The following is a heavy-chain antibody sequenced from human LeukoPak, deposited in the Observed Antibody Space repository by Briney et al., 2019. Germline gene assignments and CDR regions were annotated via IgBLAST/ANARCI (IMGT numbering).Heavy chain of an antibody. Sequence: GGSLRLSCTASEFTFSNYHMNWVRQAPGKGLEWVSSITSSSSYIYYADSLKGRFTISRDNARNSLYLQMNSLRAEDTAVYYCARGLRGSDWYGGYYFDYWGQGTLDTVSS. J-gene: IGHJ4*02. D-gene: IGHD6-19*01. V-gene: IGHV3-21*01. CDR3: ARGLRGSDWYGGYYFDY. CDR1: EFTFSNYH. CDR2: ITSSSSYI.